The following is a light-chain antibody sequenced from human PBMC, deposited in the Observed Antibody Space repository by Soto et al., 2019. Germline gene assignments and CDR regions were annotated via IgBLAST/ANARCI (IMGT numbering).Light chain of an antibody. CDR1: SSDIGAYNS. J-gene: IGLJ2*01. V-gene: IGLV2-14*03. CDR3: TSWTTSTTMI. CDR2: DVN. Sequence: QSVLTQPASVSVSPGQSITISCTGTSSDIGAYNSVSWYQQHPGKAPKLMLYDVNIRPSGVSNRFSGSKSGNTASLTISGLQAEDEADYYCTSWTTSTTMIFGGGTKVTVL.